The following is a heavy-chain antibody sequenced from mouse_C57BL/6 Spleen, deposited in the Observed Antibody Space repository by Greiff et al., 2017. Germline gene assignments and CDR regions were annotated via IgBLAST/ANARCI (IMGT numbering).Heavy chain of an antibody. CDR1: GFSLTSYG. J-gene: IGHJ3*01. V-gene: IGHV2-6*01. CDR3: ASDLLYAPFAY. Sequence: VMLVESGPGLVAPSQSLSITCTVSGFSLTSYGVDWVRQSPGKGLEWLGVIWGVGSTNYNSALKSRLSISKDNSKSQVFLKMNSLQTDDTAMYYCASDLLYAPFAYWGQGTLVTVSA. CDR2: IWGVGST. D-gene: IGHD2-3*01.